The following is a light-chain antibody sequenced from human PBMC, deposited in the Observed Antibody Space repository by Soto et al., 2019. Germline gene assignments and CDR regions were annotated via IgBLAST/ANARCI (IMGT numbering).Light chain of an antibody. Sequence: QSVLTQPPSASGSPGQSVTISCTGTSSDVGGYNYVSWYQQHPGKAPKLMIYEVNNRPSGVPDRFSGSKSGNTASLTVSGLQTEDEDDCYCSSYADTNNLVFGGGTKVTVL. V-gene: IGLV2-8*01. CDR1: SSDVGGYNY. J-gene: IGLJ2*01. CDR2: EVN. CDR3: SSYADTNNLV.